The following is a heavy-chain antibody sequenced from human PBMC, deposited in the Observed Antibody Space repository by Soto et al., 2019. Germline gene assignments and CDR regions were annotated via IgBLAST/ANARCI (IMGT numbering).Heavy chain of an antibody. CDR1: GGSFSGYY. D-gene: IGHD6-6*01. CDR3: ARAEQLVSYYYYGMDV. V-gene: IGHV4-34*01. Sequence: ASETLSLTCAVYGGSFSGYYWSWIRQPPGKGLEWNGEINHRGSTNYNPSLKSRVTISVDTSKNQFSLKLSSVTAADTAVYYCARAEQLVSYYYYGMDVWGQGTTVTVSS. CDR2: INHRGST. J-gene: IGHJ6*02.